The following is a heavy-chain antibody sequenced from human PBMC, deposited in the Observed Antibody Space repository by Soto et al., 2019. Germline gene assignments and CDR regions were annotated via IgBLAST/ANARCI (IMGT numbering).Heavy chain of an antibody. CDR2: IKQDGSEK. J-gene: IGHJ3*02. CDR1: GFTFSSYW. CDR3: ARDNRRDGYNYAFDI. D-gene: IGHD5-12*01. Sequence: GGSLRLSCAASGFTFSSYWMSWVRQAPGKGLEWVANIKQDGSEKYYVDSVKGRFTISRDNAKNSLYLQMNSLRAEDTAVYYCARDNRRDGYNYAFDIWGQGTMVTVSS. V-gene: IGHV3-7*03.